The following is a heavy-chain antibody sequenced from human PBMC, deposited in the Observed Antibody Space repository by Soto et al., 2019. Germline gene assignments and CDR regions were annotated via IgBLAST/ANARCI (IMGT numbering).Heavy chain of an antibody. J-gene: IGHJ6*02. V-gene: IGHV3-23*01. CDR2: ISVSGGIT. D-gene: IGHD3-10*01. Sequence: GGSLRLSCAASGFTFISYAMSWVRQAPGKGLEWVSGISVSGGITYYADSVKGRFTISTDSSKNTPYLQMSSLRAEDTAVYYCARQRGVKYYGMDVWGQGTTVTVSS. CDR1: GFTFISYA. CDR3: ARQRGVKYYGMDV.